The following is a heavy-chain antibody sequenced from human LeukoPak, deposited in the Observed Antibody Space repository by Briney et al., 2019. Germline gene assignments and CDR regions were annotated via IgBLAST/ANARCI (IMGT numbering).Heavy chain of an antibody. CDR2: ISSSGDTI. CDR1: GFTFSDYY. D-gene: IGHD4-11*01. CDR3: ARQEGNSNTGDYYYYMDV. Sequence: GGSLRLSCAASGFTFSDYYMSWLRQAPGKGLEWVSYISSSGDTIYHADSVKGRFTISRDNAKNSLYLQMNSLRAEDTAVYYCARQEGNSNTGDYYYYMDVWGKGTTVTVSS. J-gene: IGHJ6*03. V-gene: IGHV3-11*04.